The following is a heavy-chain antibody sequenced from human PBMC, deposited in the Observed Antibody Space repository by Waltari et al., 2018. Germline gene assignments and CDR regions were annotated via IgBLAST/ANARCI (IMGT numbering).Heavy chain of an antibody. J-gene: IGHJ4*02. V-gene: IGHV2-70*16. CDR2: IDWDDDK. Sequence: QVTLKESGPVLVKPTQTLTLTCTFSGFSLSTSGMCVSWIRQPPGKALEWLARIDWDDDKFYSTSLKTSLTISKDTSKHQVVLTMTNMYPVDTATYYCARICGSSWTGDYWGQGTLVTVSS. CDR1: GFSLSTSGMC. D-gene: IGHD6-13*01. CDR3: ARICGSSWTGDY.